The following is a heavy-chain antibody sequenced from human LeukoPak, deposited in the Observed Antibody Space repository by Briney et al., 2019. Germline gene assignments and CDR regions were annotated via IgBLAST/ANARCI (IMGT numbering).Heavy chain of an antibody. J-gene: IGHJ2*01. CDR1: GGSISSYY. V-gene: IGHV4-59*01. D-gene: IGHD2-15*01. CDR3: ARDWRYCSGGSCYSPATNRYFDL. CDR2: IYYSGST. Sequence: PSETLSLTCTVSGGSISSYYWSWIRQPPGKGLEWIGYIYYSGSTNYNPSLKSRVTISVDTSKNQFSLKLSSVTAADTAVYYCARDWRYCSGGSCYSPATNRYFDLWGRGTLVTVSS.